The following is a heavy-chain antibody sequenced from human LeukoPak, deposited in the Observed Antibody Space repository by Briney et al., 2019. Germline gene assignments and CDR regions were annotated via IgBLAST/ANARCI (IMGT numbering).Heavy chain of an antibody. CDR3: ARAGGYYDFWSGYFRGNWFDP. Sequence: SETLSLTCTVSGGSISSGVYYWSWIRQPPGKGLEWIGYIYYSGSTYYNPSLKSRVTISVDTSKNQFSLKLSSVTAADTAVYYCARAGGYYDFWSGYFRGNWFDPWGQGTLVTVSS. V-gene: IGHV4-30-4*01. J-gene: IGHJ5*02. CDR2: IYYSGST. D-gene: IGHD3-3*01. CDR1: GGSISSGVYY.